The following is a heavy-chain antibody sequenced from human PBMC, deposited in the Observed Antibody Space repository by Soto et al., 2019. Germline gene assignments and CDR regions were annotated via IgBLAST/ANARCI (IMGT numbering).Heavy chain of an antibody. CDR1: GSSVGDNY. D-gene: IGHD5-12*01. CDR3: ARDRGYR. J-gene: IGHJ3*01. Sequence: EVQLVESGGGLVQPGGSLRLSCSASGSSVGDNYMKWVRQAQGKGLEWVSLIYSGGSTFYADSVKGRFTISRDNSKNTLFLQMNNLRVDDTAVYYCARDRGYRWGQGTMVTVSA. CDR2: IYSGGST. V-gene: IGHV3-66*01.